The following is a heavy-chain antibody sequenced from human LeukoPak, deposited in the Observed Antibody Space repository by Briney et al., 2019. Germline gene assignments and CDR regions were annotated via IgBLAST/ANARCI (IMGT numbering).Heavy chain of an antibody. D-gene: IGHD3-10*01. V-gene: IGHV3-48*03. CDR1: GFTFSSYE. J-gene: IGHJ4*02. CDR2: ISSRGSVI. CDR3: ARGRGFDF. Sequence: PGGSLRLSCAASGFTFSSYEMNWVRQAPGKGLEWVSYISSRGSVIYYADSVKGRFTIFRDNAKNSLYLQMNSLRAEDTAVYYCARGRGFDFWGQGTLVTVSS.